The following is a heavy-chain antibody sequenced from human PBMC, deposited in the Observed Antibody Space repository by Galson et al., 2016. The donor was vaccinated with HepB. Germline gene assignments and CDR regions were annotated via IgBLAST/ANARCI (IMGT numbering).Heavy chain of an antibody. D-gene: IGHD3-10*01. J-gene: IGHJ6*02. CDR2: LYSGGSA. V-gene: IGHV3-53*01. CDR1: GFTVSSNY. CDR3: ARRRGWGYGLDV. Sequence: SLRLSCAASGFTVSSNYMNWVRQAPGKGLEWVSVLYSGGSAYYADSVKGRFTISRDNSKDTLYLQMNNLRAEDTAVYYCARRRGWGYGLDVWGQGTTVTVSS.